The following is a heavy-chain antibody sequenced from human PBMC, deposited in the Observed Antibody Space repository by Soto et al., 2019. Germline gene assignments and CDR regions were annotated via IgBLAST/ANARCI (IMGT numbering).Heavy chain of an antibody. J-gene: IGHJ6*02. CDR1: GFTFSAFG. V-gene: IGHV3-30*18. D-gene: IGHD3-10*01. Sequence: QVHLVESGGGVVQPGRSLRLSCEASGFTFSAFGMHWVRQAPGKGLEWVAIISYDGILKYYADPVKGRFTISRDTCKSALYLQMNSLRPEDTAVYYCAKDFKISGGHYGRLNYDYCMDVCGQGTTVTFSS. CDR2: ISYDGILK. CDR3: AKDFKISGGHYGRLNYDYCMDV.